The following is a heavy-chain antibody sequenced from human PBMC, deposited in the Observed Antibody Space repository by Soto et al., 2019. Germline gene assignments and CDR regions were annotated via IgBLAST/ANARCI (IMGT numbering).Heavy chain of an antibody. CDR2: IYYSGST. Sequence: PSETLSLTCTVSGGSISSSSYYWGWIRQPPGKGLEWIGSIYYSGSTYYNPSLESRVTISVDTSKNQFSLKLSSVTAADTAVYYCARRTAGELDYCGQGTLVTVPS. CDR3: ARRTAGELDY. CDR1: GGSISSSSYY. D-gene: IGHD1-1*01. J-gene: IGHJ4*02. V-gene: IGHV4-39*01.